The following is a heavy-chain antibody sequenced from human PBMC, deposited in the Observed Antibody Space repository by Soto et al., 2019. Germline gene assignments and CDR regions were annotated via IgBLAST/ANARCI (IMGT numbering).Heavy chain of an antibody. D-gene: IGHD2-21*01. CDR2: ISHDATDE. V-gene: IGHV3-30*03. J-gene: IGHJ6*02. CDR3: ARRIPFGYGMDV. Sequence: GGSLRLSCAASGFTFKNHGMHWFRQAPGKALEWVAVISHDATDERYADSVRGRFTISRDNSKNTLYLQMGSLRAEDMAVYYCARRIPFGYGMDVWGQGTTVTVSS. CDR1: GFTFKNHG.